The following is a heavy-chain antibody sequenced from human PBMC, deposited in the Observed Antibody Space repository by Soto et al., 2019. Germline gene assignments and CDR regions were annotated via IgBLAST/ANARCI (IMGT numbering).Heavy chain of an antibody. CDR3: ARELPFTIFGVVIIKGAFDI. CDR1: GFTFSSYS. Sequence: GGSLRLSCAASGFTFSSYSMNWVRQAPGKGLEWVSYISSSSTIYYADSVKGRFTISRDNAKNSLYLQMNSLRDEDTAVYYCARELPFTIFGVVIIKGAFDIWGQGTMVTVSS. J-gene: IGHJ3*02. CDR2: ISSSSTI. D-gene: IGHD3-3*01. V-gene: IGHV3-48*02.